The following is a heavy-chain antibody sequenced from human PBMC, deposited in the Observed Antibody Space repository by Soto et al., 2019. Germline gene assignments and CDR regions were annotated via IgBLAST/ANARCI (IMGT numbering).Heavy chain of an antibody. J-gene: IGHJ5*02. Sequence: PSVKVSCKASGGTFSSYAISWVRQAPGQGLEWMGGIIPIFGTANYAQKFQGRVTITADESTSTAYMELSSLRSEDTAVYYCARGGGGITMVRGVVGWFDPWGQGTLVTVSS. CDR1: GGTFSSYA. CDR3: ARGGGGITMVRGVVGWFDP. CDR2: IIPIFGTA. D-gene: IGHD3-10*01. V-gene: IGHV1-69*13.